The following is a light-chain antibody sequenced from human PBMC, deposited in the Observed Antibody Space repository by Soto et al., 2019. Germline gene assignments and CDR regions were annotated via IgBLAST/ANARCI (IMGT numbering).Light chain of an antibody. J-gene: IGKJ4*01. CDR1: PHIGYY. V-gene: IGKV1-33*01. CDR2: DAY. Sequence: DIQMTQSPSSLSASVGDRVTITCQASPHIGYYLNWYQQKPGKAPRLLIYDAYNLQTGVPSRFSGSKSGTDFTLTINALQPEDFGTYFCQQYDSRPLTFGGGTKVDIK. CDR3: QQYDSRPLT.